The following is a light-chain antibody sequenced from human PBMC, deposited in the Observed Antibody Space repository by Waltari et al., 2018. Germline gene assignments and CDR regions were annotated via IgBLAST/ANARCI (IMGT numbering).Light chain of an antibody. CDR3: GSWDSSLGIGV. J-gene: IGLJ3*02. V-gene: IGLV1-51*01. CDR2: EDK. CDR1: TPNIGHTY. Sequence: QSVFTQAPSVSAAPGHTVTIPCPGTTPNIGHTYVSRYQQLPGAAPKIVIYEDKRRPSGIPDRFSGSKSGASATLGITGLQTGDEADYYCGSWDSSLGIGVLGGGTRLTVL.